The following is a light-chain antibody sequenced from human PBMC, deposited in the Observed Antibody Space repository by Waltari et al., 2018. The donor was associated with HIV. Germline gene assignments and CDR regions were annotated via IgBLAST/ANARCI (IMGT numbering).Light chain of an antibody. Sequence: DIQMTQSPSSVSASVGDRVTITCRASQSMGRWLVWYQQTPGKAPKLLIYAASTLQGGVPSRFSGSGSGTSFTLTISSLQPEDFATYYCQQASSLPLTFGEGTKVEIK. CDR2: AAS. J-gene: IGKJ4*01. CDR3: QQASSLPLT. CDR1: QSMGRW. V-gene: IGKV1-12*01.